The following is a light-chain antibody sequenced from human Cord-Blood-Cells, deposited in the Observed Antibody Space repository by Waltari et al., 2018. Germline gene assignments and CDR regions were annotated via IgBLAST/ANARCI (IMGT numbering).Light chain of an antibody. CDR1: QSVLYSSNNKNY. Sequence: DIVMTQSPDSLAVSLGERATINCNSSQSVLYSSNNKNYLAWYQQKPEQPPKLLIYWASTRESGVPDRFSGSGSGTDFTLTISSLQAEDVAVYYCQQYYSTPYTFGQGTKLEIK. J-gene: IGKJ2*01. CDR3: QQYYSTPYT. CDR2: WAS. V-gene: IGKV4-1*01.